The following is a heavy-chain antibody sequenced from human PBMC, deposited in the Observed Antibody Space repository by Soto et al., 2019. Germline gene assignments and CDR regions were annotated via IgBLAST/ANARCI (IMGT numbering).Heavy chain of an antibody. Sequence: GGSLRLSCAASGFTFSSYGMHWVRQAPGKGPEWVAVISYDGSNKYYADSVKGRFTISRDNSKNTLYLQMNSLRAEDTAVYYCAKDLVAARPYYYYGMDVWGQGTTVTVSS. CDR3: AKDLVAARPYYYYGMDV. D-gene: IGHD6-6*01. CDR2: ISYDGSNK. J-gene: IGHJ6*02. V-gene: IGHV3-30*18. CDR1: GFTFSSYG.